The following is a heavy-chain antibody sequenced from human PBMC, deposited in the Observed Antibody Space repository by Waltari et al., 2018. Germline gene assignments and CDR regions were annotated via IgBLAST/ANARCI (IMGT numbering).Heavy chain of an antibody. J-gene: IGHJ4*02. V-gene: IGHV1-18*01. D-gene: IGHD3-9*01. CDR2: ISAYNGNT. CDR1: GYTFTSYG. CDR3: ACLLTRGAPRSYFDY. Sequence: QVQLVQSGAEVKKPGASVKVSCKASGYTFTSYGISWVRQAPGQGLEWMGWISAYNGNTNYAQKLQGRVNMTTDTSTSTAYKELRSLRSDDTAVYYCACLLTRGAPRSYFDYWGQGTLVTVSS.